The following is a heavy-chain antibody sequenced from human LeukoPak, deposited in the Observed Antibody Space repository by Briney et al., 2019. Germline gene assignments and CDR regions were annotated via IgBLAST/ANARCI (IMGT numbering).Heavy chain of an antibody. D-gene: IGHD1-26*01. J-gene: IGHJ5*02. CDR2: ISYRGST. Sequence: SETLSLTCTVSGGSIASYYWSWIRQFPGKGLEWIGYISYRGSTSYNPSLNSRVSISLDTSKNQLSLRLNSVTAADTAVYYCASSWAGRRSNWFDPWGQGTLVTVSS. CDR1: GGSIASYY. V-gene: IGHV4-59*01. CDR3: ASSWAGRRSNWFDP.